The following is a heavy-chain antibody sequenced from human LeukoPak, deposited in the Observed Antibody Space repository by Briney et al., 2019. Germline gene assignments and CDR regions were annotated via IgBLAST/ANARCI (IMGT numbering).Heavy chain of an antibody. D-gene: IGHD3-16*01. J-gene: IGHJ4*02. CDR1: GFTFSSYA. CDR2: ISGSGGST. V-gene: IGHV3-23*01. Sequence: GGSLRLSCAASGFTFSSYAMSWVRQAPGKGLEWVSAISGSGGSTYYADSVRGRFTISRDNSKNTLYLQMNSLRAEDTAVYCCAKGARLRVSCDYWGQGTLVTVSS. CDR3: AKGARLRVSCDY.